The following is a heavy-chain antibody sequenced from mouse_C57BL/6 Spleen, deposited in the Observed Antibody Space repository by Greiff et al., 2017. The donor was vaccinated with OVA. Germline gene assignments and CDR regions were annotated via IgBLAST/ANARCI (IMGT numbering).Heavy chain of an antibody. V-gene: IGHV5-4*03. CDR3: ARGYGSSHWYFDV. CDR2: ISDGGSYT. D-gene: IGHD1-1*01. J-gene: IGHJ1*03. CDR1: GFTFSSYA. Sequence: EVKLMESGGGLVKPGGSLKLSCAASGFTFSSYAMSWVRQTPEKRLEWVATISDGGSYTYYPDNVQGRFTISRDNAKNNLYLQMSHLKSEDTAMYYCARGYGSSHWYFDVWGTGTTVTVSS.